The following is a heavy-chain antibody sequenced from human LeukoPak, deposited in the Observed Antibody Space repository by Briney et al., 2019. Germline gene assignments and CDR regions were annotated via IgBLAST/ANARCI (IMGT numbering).Heavy chain of an antibody. D-gene: IGHD5-18*01. CDR3: ARLWGHSYGYSDY. J-gene: IGHJ4*02. CDR2: IYYSGSS. CDR1: TYSIGDGYY. V-gene: IGHV4-38-2*01. Sequence: SETLSLTCAVSTYSIGDGYYWGWIRQPPGKGLEWIGSIYYSGSSYYSPSLRSRVTISVDTSKNHFSLKVSSVTAADTAVYYCARLWGHSYGYSDYWGQGTLVTVSS.